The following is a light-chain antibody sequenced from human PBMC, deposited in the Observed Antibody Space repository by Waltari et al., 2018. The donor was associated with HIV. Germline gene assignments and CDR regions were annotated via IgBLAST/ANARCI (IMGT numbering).Light chain of an antibody. V-gene: IGLV3-1*01. Sequence: SYDLTQPPSVSVSPGQTASITCSGDQLGAKYVCWYQHRPGQSPVLVIYRDIKRPSGIPERFSGSNSGNTATLTISGTQALDEADYYCQAWDSNTAIFGGGTKLTVL. CDR3: QAWDSNTAI. CDR1: QLGAKY. CDR2: RDI. J-gene: IGLJ2*01.